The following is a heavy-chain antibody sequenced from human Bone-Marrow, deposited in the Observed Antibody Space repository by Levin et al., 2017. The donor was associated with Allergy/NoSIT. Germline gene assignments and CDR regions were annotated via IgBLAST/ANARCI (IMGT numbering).Heavy chain of an antibody. CDR2: IHQSGST. Sequence: ASETLSLTCTVAGFPVSDSDHHWSWIRQPPGKALEWIGYIHQSGSTKYNPSLKSRVTISVDTSRNHFSLSLRSVTAVDTAVYYCVRGGSRLFDYWGQGALVTVSS. CDR1: GFPVSDSDHH. D-gene: IGHD3-16*01. CDR3: VRGGSRLFDY. J-gene: IGHJ4*02. V-gene: IGHV4-61*03.